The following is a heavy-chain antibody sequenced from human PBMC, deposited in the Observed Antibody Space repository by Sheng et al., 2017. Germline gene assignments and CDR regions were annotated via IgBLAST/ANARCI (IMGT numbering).Heavy chain of an antibody. CDR1: GFSVINAW. J-gene: IGHJ4*02. Sequence: EVQLVESGGGLVKPGESLRLSCAPSGFSVINAWMSWVRQAPGKGLEWVGRIKSKADGGTTDYAAPVKGRFIISRDDSENTVYLQMSSLRSEDTAVYYCTTNSWYGGDYWGQGTLVTVSS. D-gene: IGHD6-13*01. CDR2: IKSKADGGTT. V-gene: IGHV3-15*01. CDR3: TTNSWYGGDY.